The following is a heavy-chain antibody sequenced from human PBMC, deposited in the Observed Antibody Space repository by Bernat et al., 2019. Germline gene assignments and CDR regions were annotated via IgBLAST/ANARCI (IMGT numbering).Heavy chain of an antibody. V-gene: IGHV3-30-3*01. D-gene: IGHD1-26*01. Sequence: QVQLVESGGGVVQPGRSLRLSCAASGFIFSSHAMHWVRQAPGKGLEWVAVISYDGSNKYHSDSVKGRFTISRDNSKNTLYLQMSSLRAEDTDMYYCARGRYSGSYQFNYWGQGTLVTVSS. CDR2: ISYDGSNK. CDR3: ARGRYSGSYQFNY. CDR1: GFIFSSHA. J-gene: IGHJ4*02.